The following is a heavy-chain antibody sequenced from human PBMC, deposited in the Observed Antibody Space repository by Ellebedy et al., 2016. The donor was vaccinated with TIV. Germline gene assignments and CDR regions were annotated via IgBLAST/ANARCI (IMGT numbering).Heavy chain of an antibody. CDR3: ARDRGDYSISGP. D-gene: IGHD4-11*01. CDR2: IKSDGSST. CDR1: GFTFGRYW. Sequence: GGSLRLXXVASGFTFGRYWMHWVRQAPGNKLVWVSRIKSDGSSTTYADSVKGRFTTSRDNARNTLYLQMNSLRGGDTAVYFCARDRGDYSISGPWGQGTLVTVSS. V-gene: IGHV3-74*01. J-gene: IGHJ5*02.